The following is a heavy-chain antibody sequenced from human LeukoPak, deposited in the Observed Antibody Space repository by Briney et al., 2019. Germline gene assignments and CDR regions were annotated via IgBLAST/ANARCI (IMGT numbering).Heavy chain of an antibody. V-gene: IGHV4-34*01. J-gene: IGHJ4*02. Sequence: PSETLSLTCAVYGGSFSGYYWSWIRQPPGKGLEWIGEINHSESTNYNPSLKSRVTISVDTSKNQFSLKLSSVTAADTAVYYCARQTGSGLFSLPGGQGTLVTVSS. D-gene: IGHD3-10*01. CDR2: INHSEST. CDR3: ARQTGSGLFSLP. CDR1: GGSFSGYY.